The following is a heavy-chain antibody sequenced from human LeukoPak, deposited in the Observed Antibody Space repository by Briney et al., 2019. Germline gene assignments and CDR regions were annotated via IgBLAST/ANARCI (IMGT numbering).Heavy chain of an antibody. CDR2: INPSGGRT. J-gene: IGHJ3*02. D-gene: IGHD6-13*01. CDR3: ARQWAAAGRSAFDI. Sequence: ASVKVSCKASGYTFTAYYMHWVRQAPGQGLEWMGIINPSGGRTYYAQKLQGRVTMTTDTSTSTAYMELRSLRSDDTAVYYCARQWAAAGRSAFDIWGQGTMVTVSS. CDR1: GYTFTAYY. V-gene: IGHV1-46*01.